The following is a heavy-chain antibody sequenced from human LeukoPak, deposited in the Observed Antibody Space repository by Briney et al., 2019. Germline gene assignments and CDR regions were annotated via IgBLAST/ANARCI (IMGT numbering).Heavy chain of an antibody. CDR2: ISSSGSTI. V-gene: IGHV3-11*01. CDR1: GFTFSDYY. D-gene: IGHD3-10*01. CDR3: ARDRVNYYYGSGSTSLFDY. Sequence: PGGSLRLSCAASGFTFSDYYMSWIRQAPGKGLKWVSYISSSGSTIYYADSVKGRFTISRDNAKNSLYLQMNSLRAEDTAVYYCARDRVNYYYGSGSTSLFDYWGREPWSPSPQ. J-gene: IGHJ4*02.